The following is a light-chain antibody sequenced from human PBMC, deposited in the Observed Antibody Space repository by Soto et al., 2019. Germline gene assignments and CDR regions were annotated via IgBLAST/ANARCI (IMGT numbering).Light chain of an antibody. CDR2: DVF. J-gene: IGKJ5*01. V-gene: IGKV3-11*01. CDR1: QSVSRY. Sequence: EIVLTPSPATLSLSPVERATLSCRASQSVSRYLAWYQQTPGQAPRLLIYDVFHRAAGIPARFSGRGFGTDFTLTISSLEPEDFAIYYCQHRSNWPLITLGQGTRLEIK. CDR3: QHRSNWPLIT.